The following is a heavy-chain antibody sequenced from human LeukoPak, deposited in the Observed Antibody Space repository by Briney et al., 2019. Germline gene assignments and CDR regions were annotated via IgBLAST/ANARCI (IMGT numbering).Heavy chain of an antibody. J-gene: IGHJ4*02. CDR2: ISSSSSYI. Sequence: PGGSLRLSCAASGFTFSSYSMNWVRQAPGKGLEWVSSISSSSSYIYYADSVKGRFTISRDNAKNSLYLQMNSLRAEDTAVYYCAGDRGYGSGSYRHDYWGQGTLVTVSS. V-gene: IGHV3-21*01. CDR3: AGDRGYGSGSYRHDY. D-gene: IGHD3-10*01. CDR1: GFTFSSYS.